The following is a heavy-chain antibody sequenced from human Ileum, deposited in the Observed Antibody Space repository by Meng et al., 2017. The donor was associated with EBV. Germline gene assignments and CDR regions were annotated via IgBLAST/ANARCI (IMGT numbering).Heavy chain of an antibody. CDR1: GFSFSIAW. V-gene: IGHV3-15*01. J-gene: IGHJ4*02. CDR3: VTEPHFAH. Sequence: EVPLEESGGGLVKPGGSLRLSCAVSGFSFSIAWMSWVRQAPGKGLEWVGRIKSKIHGGTTDTAAPVKGRFTTSRDDSENTLYLEMNSLKTEDTAVYYCVTEPHFAHWGQGTLVTVSS. CDR2: IKSKIHGGTT.